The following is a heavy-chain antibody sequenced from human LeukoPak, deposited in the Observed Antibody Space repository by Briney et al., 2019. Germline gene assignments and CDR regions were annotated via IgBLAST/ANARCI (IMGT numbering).Heavy chain of an antibody. CDR1: GFTFSNAW. Sequence: GGSLRLSCAASGFTFSNAWMSWVRQAPGKGLEWVANMKEDGGEKYYVDSVKGRFTISRDNVKNSLYLQMNSLRAEDTAVYYCARGVYEFDYWGQGTLVTVSS. V-gene: IGHV3-7*01. CDR2: MKEDGGEK. CDR3: ARGVYEFDY. J-gene: IGHJ4*02. D-gene: IGHD6-6*01.